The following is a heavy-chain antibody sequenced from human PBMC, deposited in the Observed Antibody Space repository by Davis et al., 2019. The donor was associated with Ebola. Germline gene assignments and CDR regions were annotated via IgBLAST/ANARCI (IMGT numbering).Heavy chain of an antibody. CDR3: ARRAPYSYGYRWFDP. J-gene: IGHJ5*02. CDR2: IYYSGST. D-gene: IGHD5-18*01. V-gene: IGHV4-61*08. CDR1: GGSISSGGYS. Sequence: SETLSLTCAVSGGSISSGGYSWSWIRQPPGKGLEWIGYIYYSGSTNYNPSLKSRVTISVDTSKNQFSLKLSSVTAADTAVYYCARRAPYSYGYRWFDPWGQGTLVTVSS.